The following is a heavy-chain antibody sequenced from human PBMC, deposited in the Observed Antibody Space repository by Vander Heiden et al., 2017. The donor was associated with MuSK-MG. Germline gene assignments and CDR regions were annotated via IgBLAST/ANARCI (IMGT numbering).Heavy chain of an antibody. CDR1: GFTFRRYA. J-gene: IGHJ4*02. V-gene: IGHV3-23*01. CDR2: ISGSGGST. D-gene: IGHD3-3*01. CDR3: AKDLSIAIFGVVAN. Sequence: EVQLLESGGGLVQPGGSLSLSCAASGFTFRRYAMNWVRQAPGKGLEGGSAISGSGGSTYYEDSVKGRFTIDRDNSKNTLYLQMNSLRAEDTAVYYCAKDLSIAIFGVVANGGQGTLVTVSS.